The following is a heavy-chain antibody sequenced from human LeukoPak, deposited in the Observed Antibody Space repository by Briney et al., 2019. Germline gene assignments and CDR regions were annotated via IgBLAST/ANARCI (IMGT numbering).Heavy chain of an antibody. Sequence: GGSLRLSCAASGFTVSSNYMSWVRQAPGKGLEWVSVIYSGGSTYYADSVKGRFTISRDNSKDTLYLQMNSLRAEDTAVYYCARVTGLRYLENWGQGTLVTVSS. J-gene: IGHJ4*02. CDR2: IYSGGST. CDR1: GFTVSSNY. D-gene: IGHD3-9*01. V-gene: IGHV3-53*01. CDR3: ARVTGLRYLEN.